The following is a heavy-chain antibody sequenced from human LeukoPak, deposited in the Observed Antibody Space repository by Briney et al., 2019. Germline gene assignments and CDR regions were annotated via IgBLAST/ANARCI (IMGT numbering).Heavy chain of an antibody. D-gene: IGHD6-19*01. CDR1: GGSISSGDYY. J-gene: IGHJ3*02. Sequence: SETLSLTCTVSGGSISSGDYYWGWIRQPPGKGLEWIGSIYYSGSTYYNPSLKSRVTISVDTSKNQFSLKLSSVTAADTAVYYCARQQWLEQDAFDIWGQGTMVTVSS. CDR3: ARQQWLEQDAFDI. V-gene: IGHV4-39*01. CDR2: IYYSGST.